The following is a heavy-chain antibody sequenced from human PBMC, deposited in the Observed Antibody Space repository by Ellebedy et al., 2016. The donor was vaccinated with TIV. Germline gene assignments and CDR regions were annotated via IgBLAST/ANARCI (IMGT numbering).Heavy chain of an antibody. D-gene: IGHD3-10*01. CDR3: ARETYYYGSGSYPPSGD. CDR1: GFTFSSYG. V-gene: IGHV3-33*01. CDR2: IWYDGSNK. Sequence: GESLKISXAASGFTFSSYGMHWVRQAPGKGLEWVAVIWYDGSNKYYADSVKGRFTISRDNSKNTLYLQMNSLRAEDTAVYYCARETYYYGSGSYPPSGDWGQGTLVTVSS. J-gene: IGHJ4*02.